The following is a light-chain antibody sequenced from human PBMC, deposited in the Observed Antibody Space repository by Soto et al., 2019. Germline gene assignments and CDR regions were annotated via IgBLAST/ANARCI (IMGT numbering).Light chain of an antibody. J-gene: IGKJ2*01. CDR3: QQYESTPPT. Sequence: DIVMTQSPDSLAVSLGERATINCKSSQSALYSSNNKNYLAWYQQRPGQPPKLLIYWASTRESGVPDRFSGSGSETDFTLTITSLQAEGVAVYYYQQYESTPPTFGRGTKLEIK. CDR2: WAS. CDR1: QSALYSSNNKNY. V-gene: IGKV4-1*01.